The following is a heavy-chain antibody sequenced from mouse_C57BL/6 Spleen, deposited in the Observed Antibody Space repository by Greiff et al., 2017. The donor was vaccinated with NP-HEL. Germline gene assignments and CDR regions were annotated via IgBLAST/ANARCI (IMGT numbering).Heavy chain of an antibody. Sequence: EVQVVESGGGLVQPGGSLKLSCAASGFTFSDYGMAWVRQAPRKGPGWVAFISNLAYSIYYADTVTGRFTISRENAKNTLYLEMSSLRSEDTAMYYCARLGFITTVGDAMDYWGQGTSVTVSS. J-gene: IGHJ4*01. CDR2: ISNLAYSI. CDR3: ARLGFITTVGDAMDY. V-gene: IGHV5-15*01. D-gene: IGHD1-1*01. CDR1: GFTFSDYG.